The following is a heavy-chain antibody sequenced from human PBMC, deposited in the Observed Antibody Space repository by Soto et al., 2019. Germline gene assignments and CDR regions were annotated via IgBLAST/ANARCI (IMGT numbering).Heavy chain of an antibody. V-gene: IGHV3-43*01. CDR3: AKDAILWFGERGGMDV. D-gene: IGHD3-10*01. Sequence: GGSLRLSCAASGFTFDDYTMHWVRQAPGKGLEWVSLISWDGGSTYYADSVKGRFTISRDNSKNSLYLQMNSLRTEDTALYYCAKDAILWFGERGGMDVWGQGTTVTVSS. CDR2: ISWDGGST. CDR1: GFTFDDYT. J-gene: IGHJ6*02.